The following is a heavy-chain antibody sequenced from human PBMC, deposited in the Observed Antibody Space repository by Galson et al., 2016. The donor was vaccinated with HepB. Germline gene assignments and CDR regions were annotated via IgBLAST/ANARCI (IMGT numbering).Heavy chain of an antibody. J-gene: IGHJ6*02. Sequence: SLRLSCAASGFTFSNYGMHWVRQAPGKGLEWVAVIWADGSNQYYEDSVKGRFTISRDNAKNTLDLEMNRLRVEDTAVYYCAREALIAVTLLDVWGQGTTVSVSS. V-gene: IGHV3-33*01. CDR3: AREALIAVTLLDV. CDR2: IWADGSNQ. D-gene: IGHD6-19*01. CDR1: GFTFSNYG.